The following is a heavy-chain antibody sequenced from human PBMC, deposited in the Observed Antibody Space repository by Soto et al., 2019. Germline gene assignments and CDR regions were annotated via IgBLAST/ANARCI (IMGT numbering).Heavy chain of an antibody. CDR3: ARRSRSSGQIGY. V-gene: IGHV4-39*01. CDR2: IYYNGST. J-gene: IGHJ4*02. D-gene: IGHD6-19*01. CDR1: GGSISSGSYY. Sequence: QLQLQESGPGLVKPSETLSLTCTISGGSISSGSYYWDWIRQPPGKGLEWIGGIYYNGSTYYNPSVKSRVTISVDTSKNPFSLKLSSVTAADTAVYYCARRSRSSGQIGYWGQGTLVTVSS.